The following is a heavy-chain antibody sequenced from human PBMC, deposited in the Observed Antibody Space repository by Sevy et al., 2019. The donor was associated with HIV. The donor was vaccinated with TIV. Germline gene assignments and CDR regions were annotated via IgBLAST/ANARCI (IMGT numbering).Heavy chain of an antibody. CDR1: GGSISNYF. CDR2: IHYSGST. V-gene: IGHV4-59*01. J-gene: IGHJ4*02. D-gene: IGHD1-26*01. Sequence: SETLSLTCTVSGGSISNYFWSWIRQPPGKGLEWIGYIHYSGSTNYNPSLKSRVTISVDTSKNQFSLNLSSVTAADTAVYYCARDSGTYPYYFDYWGQGTLVTVSS. CDR3: ARDSGTYPYYFDY.